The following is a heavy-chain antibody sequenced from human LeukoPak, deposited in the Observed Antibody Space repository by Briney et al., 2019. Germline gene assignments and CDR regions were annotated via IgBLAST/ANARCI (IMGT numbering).Heavy chain of an antibody. V-gene: IGHV4-39*01. D-gene: IGHD3-10*01. CDR1: GGSISGSSYY. CDR3: ASYGSGTYRASDF. CDR2: VYYSGTT. J-gene: IGHJ4*02. Sequence: SDTLSLTCTVSGGSISGSSYYWAWIRQPPGKGLECIGSVYYSGTTFYNPSLKSRVTVSVDTFKNQFSLKLSSVTAADTAVYYCASYGSGTYRASDFWGQGTLVTVSS.